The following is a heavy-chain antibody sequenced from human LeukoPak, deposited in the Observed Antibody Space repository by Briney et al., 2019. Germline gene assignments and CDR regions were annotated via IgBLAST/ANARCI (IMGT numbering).Heavy chain of an antibody. V-gene: IGHV4-59*01. D-gene: IGHD3-10*01. Sequence: SETLSPTCTVSGGSISSYYWSWIRQPPGKGLEWIGYIYYSGSTNYNPSLKSRVTISVDTSKNQFSLKLSSVTAADTAVYYCARVQYYYGSGSYFPYYFDYWGQGTLVTVSS. CDR3: ARVQYYYGSGSYFPYYFDY. J-gene: IGHJ4*02. CDR1: GGSISSYY. CDR2: IYYSGST.